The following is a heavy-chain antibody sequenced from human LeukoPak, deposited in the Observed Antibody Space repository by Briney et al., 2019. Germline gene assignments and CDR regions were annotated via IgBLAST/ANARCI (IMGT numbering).Heavy chain of an antibody. V-gene: IGHV3-23*01. J-gene: IGHJ4*02. CDR2: ICGRTGAT. D-gene: IGHD5-12*01. Sequence: GGSLRLSCAASGFTFTTNAMCWVRQAPGKGLDRVSAICGRTGATYYADSEKSRFTISRDNSKSTLYLQMDSLRAEDTAVYYCAKCGNSGCHLIDYWGQGTLVTVSS. CDR1: GFTFTTNA. CDR3: AKCGNSGCHLIDY.